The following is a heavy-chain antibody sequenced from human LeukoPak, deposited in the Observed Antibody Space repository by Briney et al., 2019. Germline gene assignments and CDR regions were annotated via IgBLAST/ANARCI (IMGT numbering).Heavy chain of an antibody. CDR1: GYTFTSYY. D-gene: IGHD5-18*01. V-gene: IGHV1-46*01. CDR2: INPSGGST. J-gene: IGHJ5*02. Sequence: ASVKVSCKASGYTFTSYYMHWVRQAPGQGLEWMGIINPSGGSTSYAQKFQGRVTMTRDMSTSTVYMELSSLRSEDTAVYYCARDLPSRLWPNTHGETRPTNWFDPWGQGTLVTVSS. CDR3: ARDLPSRLWPNTHGETRPTNWFDP.